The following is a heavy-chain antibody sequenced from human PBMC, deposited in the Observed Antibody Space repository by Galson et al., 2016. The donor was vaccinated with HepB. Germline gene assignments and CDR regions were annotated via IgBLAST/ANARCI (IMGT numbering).Heavy chain of an antibody. Sequence: SLRLSYAGSGFTFSNAWMCWVRQAPRTGLEWVGGIKSKADGGTTDQAAPVQDRFNISRDDSKNTVYLHLNSLDIEDTAVYYCYTDVLELSRSYANWGQGTLVIVSS. CDR3: YTDVLELSRSYAN. V-gene: IGHV3-15*01. CDR2: IKSKADGGTT. J-gene: IGHJ4*02. D-gene: IGHD1-26*01. CDR1: GFTFSNAW.